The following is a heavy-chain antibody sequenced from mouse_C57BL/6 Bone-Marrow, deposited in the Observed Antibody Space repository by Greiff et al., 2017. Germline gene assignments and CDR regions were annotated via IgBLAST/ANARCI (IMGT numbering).Heavy chain of an antibody. V-gene: IGHV1-64*01. D-gene: IGHD1-1*01. CDR2: IHPNSGSS. CDR3: ARPLYDCGSSGFAY. Sequence: QVQLQQPGAELVKPGASVKLSCKAFGYTLTSHRMHRVKQRPGQGLEWIGMIHPNSGSSYYNEKFKSKATLTVDKSSSTAYEQLSSMTSEDSAVYYCARPLYDCGSSGFAYWGQGTLVTVSA. J-gene: IGHJ3*01. CDR1: GYTLTSHR.